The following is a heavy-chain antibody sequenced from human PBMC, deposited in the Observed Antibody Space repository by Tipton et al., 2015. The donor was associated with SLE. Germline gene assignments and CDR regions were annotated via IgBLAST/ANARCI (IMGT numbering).Heavy chain of an antibody. Sequence: TLSLTCTVSGGSISSSSYYWGWIRQPPGKGLEWIGSIYYSGSTYYNPSLKSRVTISVDTSKNQFSLNLSSVTAADTAVYYCARQRLRLLSPLDAWGQGTTVTVS. J-gene: IGHJ6*02. V-gene: IGHV4-39*01. D-gene: IGHD3-10*01. CDR3: ARQRLRLLSPLDA. CDR2: IYYSGST. CDR1: GGSISSSSYY.